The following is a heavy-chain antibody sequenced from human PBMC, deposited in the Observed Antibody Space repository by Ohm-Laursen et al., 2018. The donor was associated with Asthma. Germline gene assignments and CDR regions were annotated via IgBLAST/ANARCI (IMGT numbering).Heavy chain of an antibody. V-gene: IGHV1-2*04. D-gene: IGHD3-22*01. J-gene: IGHJ4*02. CDR2: INPNSGGT. Sequence: SVKVSCKASGYTFTGYYMHWVRQAPGQGLEWMGWINPNSGGTNYAQKFQGWVTMTRDTSISTAYMELSRLRSDDTAVYYCARYRYYYDSSGYYDYWGQGTLVTVSS. CDR3: ARYRYYYDSSGYYDY. CDR1: GYTFTGYY.